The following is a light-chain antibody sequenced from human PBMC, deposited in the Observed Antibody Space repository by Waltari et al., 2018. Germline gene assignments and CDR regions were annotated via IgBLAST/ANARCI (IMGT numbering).Light chain of an antibody. CDR2: WAS. CDR3: QQYYTSPLT. J-gene: IGKJ4*01. V-gene: IGKV4-1*01. Sequence: IVMTQSPDSLGVSLGERATINCRSSQSLLSSSNNKNYLAWYQQKPGQPPRLLMYWASLRESGVPERFSVSGSATDFTLTISSLQAEDVAVYYCQQYYTSPLTFGGGTKVEIK. CDR1: QSLLSSSNNKNY.